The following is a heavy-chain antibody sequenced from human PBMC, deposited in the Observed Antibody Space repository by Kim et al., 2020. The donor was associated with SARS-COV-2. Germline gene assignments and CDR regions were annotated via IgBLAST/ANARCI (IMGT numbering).Heavy chain of an antibody. Sequence: GGSLRLSCAASGFTFSSYAMHWVRQAPGKGLEWVAVISYDGSNKYYADSVKGRFTISRDNSKNTLYLQMNSLRAEDTAVYYCARDWSSSGYYFDYWGQGTLVTVSS. CDR3: ARDWSSSGYYFDY. J-gene: IGHJ4*02. CDR1: GFTFSSYA. V-gene: IGHV3-30-3*01. D-gene: IGHD6-6*01. CDR2: ISYDGSNK.